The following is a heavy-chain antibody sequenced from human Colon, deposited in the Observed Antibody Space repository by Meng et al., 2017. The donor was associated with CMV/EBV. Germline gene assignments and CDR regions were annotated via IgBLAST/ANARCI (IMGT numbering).Heavy chain of an antibody. CDR2: IGPPGGDT. CDR3: VKGQTMINP. V-gene: IGHV3-11*05. D-gene: IGHD3-16*01. CDR1: GFPFGDHY. Sequence: LLQSGGGSDHPGGSWSFSGSTPGFPFGDHYITWIRESPGKGLGWVAPIGPPGGDTNPTDSVRGRFTISRDNAKNSLFLQMSSQTAEDTSVYYCVKGQTMINPWGQGTLVTVSS. J-gene: IGHJ5*02.